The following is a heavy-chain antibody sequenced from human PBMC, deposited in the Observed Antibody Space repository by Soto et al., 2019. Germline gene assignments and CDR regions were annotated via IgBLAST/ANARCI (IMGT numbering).Heavy chain of an antibody. Sequence: SETLSLTCTVSGGSISSYYWSWIRQPPGKGLEWIGYIYYSGSTNYNPSLKSRVTISVDTSKNQFSLKLSSVTAADTAVYYCARYYDFWSGYHRWFDPWGQGTLVTVSS. J-gene: IGHJ5*02. CDR2: IYYSGST. V-gene: IGHV4-59*01. CDR3: ARYYDFWSGYHRWFDP. D-gene: IGHD3-3*01. CDR1: GGSISSYY.